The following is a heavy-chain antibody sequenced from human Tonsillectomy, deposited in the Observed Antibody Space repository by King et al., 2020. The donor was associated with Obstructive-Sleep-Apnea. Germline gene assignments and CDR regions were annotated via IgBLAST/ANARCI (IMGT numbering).Heavy chain of an antibody. CDR2: ITSTSSYK. CDR1: GFTFGNYN. Sequence: VQLVESGGGLVKPGGSLRLSCAASGFTFGNYNVHWVRQAPGRGLEWVSSITSTSSYKHYADSLKGRFTISRDNDKNTLYLQMNSLRAEDTAIYFCARETVANYYFDYWGQGALVTVSS. D-gene: IGHD4-23*01. V-gene: IGHV3-21*01. J-gene: IGHJ4*02. CDR3: ARETVANYYFDY.